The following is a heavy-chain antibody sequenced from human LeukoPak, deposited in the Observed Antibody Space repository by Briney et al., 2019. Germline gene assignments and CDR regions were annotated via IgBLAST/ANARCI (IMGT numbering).Heavy chain of an antibody. Sequence: GGSLRLSCGASGLTLSSYAMSWVRQAPGKGLEWVSGISGSGGSTYYADSVKGRFTISRDNSKNTLYLQMNSLRAEDTAVYCCARQNGGPYSSSWTPGYWGQGTLVTVSS. J-gene: IGHJ4*02. V-gene: IGHV3-23*01. D-gene: IGHD6-13*01. CDR2: ISGSGGST. CDR1: GLTLSSYA. CDR3: ARQNGGPYSSSWTPGY.